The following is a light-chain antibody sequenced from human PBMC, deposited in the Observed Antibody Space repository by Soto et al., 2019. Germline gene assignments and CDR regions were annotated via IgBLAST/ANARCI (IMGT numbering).Light chain of an antibody. Sequence: DIQMTQSPSTLSASVGDRVTITCRASQSISSWLAWYQQKPGKAPKLLIYKASSLESGVTSRFSGSGSGTEFTLTISSLQPNDFATYYCQQYNSHPYTFGQGTKLEIK. V-gene: IGKV1-5*03. J-gene: IGKJ2*01. CDR1: QSISSW. CDR3: QQYNSHPYT. CDR2: KAS.